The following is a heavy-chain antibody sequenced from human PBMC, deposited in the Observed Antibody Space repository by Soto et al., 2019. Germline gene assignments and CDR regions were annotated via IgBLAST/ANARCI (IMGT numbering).Heavy chain of an antibody. CDR1: GGTFSSYA. D-gene: IGHD6-13*01. CDR3: RLGYSSSWYPYYYYYGMDV. J-gene: IGHJ6*02. V-gene: IGHV1-69*06. Sequence: QVQLVQSGAEVKKPGSSVKVSCKASGGTFSSYAISWVRQAPGQGLEWMGGIIPIFGTANYAQKFQGRVTITADKSTSTAYMELSSLRSEDTAVYYCRLGYSSSWYPYYYYYGMDVWGLGTTVTVSS. CDR2: IIPIFGTA.